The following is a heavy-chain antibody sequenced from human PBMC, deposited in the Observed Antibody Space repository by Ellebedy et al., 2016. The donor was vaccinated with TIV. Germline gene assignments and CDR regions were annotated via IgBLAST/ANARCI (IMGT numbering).Heavy chain of an antibody. CDR3: ARDGGVPGGDWYFDL. CDR1: GFTFSSYR. V-gene: IGHV3-74*01. J-gene: IGHJ2*01. Sequence: HTGGSLRLSCAASGFTFSSYRMHWVRQAPGRGLVWFSRIINDGSRPSYADSVTGRFTVPRDNAENTLYLQMNSLRDEDTAVYYCARDGGVPGGDWYFDLWGRGTLVTVSS. D-gene: IGHD3-16*01. CDR2: IINDGSRP.